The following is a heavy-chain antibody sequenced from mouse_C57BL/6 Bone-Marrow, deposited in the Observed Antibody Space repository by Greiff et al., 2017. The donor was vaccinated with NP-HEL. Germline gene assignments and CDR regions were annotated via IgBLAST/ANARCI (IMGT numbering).Heavy chain of an antibody. CDR3: TTPDY. V-gene: IGHV14-1*01. Sequence: EVQLQQSGAELVRPGASVKLSCTASGFNIKDYYMHWVKQRPEQGLEWIGKVDPAGGGTGYAPKFQVKATMPADPSSNTAYLQLSSLTSEDTAVYYCTTPDYWGQGTTLTVSS. J-gene: IGHJ2*01. CDR2: VDPAGGGT. CDR1: GFNIKDYY.